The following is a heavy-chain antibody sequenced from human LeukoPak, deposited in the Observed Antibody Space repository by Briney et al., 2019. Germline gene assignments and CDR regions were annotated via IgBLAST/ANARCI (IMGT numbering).Heavy chain of an antibody. V-gene: IGHV4-59*01. CDR3: ARSDRYGDHPPGKY. CDR1: DGSNSTYY. J-gene: IGHJ4*02. CDR2: VYYSRST. Sequence: SETLSLTCTVSDGSNSTYYWNWIRQPPGKGLEWIGYVYYSRSTNYQPSLKSGATISVETSRSQFSLRLSSVTAADTAAYYCARSDRYGDHPPGKYWGQGTLVTVSS. D-gene: IGHD3-16*02.